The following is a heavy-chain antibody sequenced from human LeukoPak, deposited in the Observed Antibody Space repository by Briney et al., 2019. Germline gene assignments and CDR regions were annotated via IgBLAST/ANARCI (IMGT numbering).Heavy chain of an antibody. J-gene: IGHJ4*02. CDR1: GFTFTKAW. V-gene: IGHV3-15*01. CDR2: IKGRVDGGTI. CDR3: TTAIDCGGFRGYCFDN. Sequence: AGGSLRLSCAASGFTFTKAWMTWVRQAPGKGLEWLGRIKGRVDGGTIDYAPPVKGRFSIARDDSKKTLFLQMNSLKIENTAVYYCTTAIDCGGFRGYCFDNWGQGTLVTVSS. D-gene: IGHD4-23*01.